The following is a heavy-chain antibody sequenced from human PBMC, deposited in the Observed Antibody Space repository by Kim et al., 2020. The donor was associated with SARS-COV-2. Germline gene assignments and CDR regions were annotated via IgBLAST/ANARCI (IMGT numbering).Heavy chain of an antibody. V-gene: IGHV3-21*01. D-gene: IGHD3-16*01. CDR3: ARWGAGGLDV. J-gene: IGHJ6*02. Sequence: YRYYADSVKGRFTISRDNAKNSLYLQMNSLRAEDTAVYYCARWGAGGLDVWGQGTTVTVSS. CDR2: YR.